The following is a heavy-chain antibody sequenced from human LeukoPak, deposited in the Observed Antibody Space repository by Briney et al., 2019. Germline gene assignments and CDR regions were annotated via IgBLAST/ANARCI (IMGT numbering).Heavy chain of an antibody. CDR1: GYTFTSYY. D-gene: IGHD5-18*01. J-gene: IGHJ6*02. V-gene: IGHV1-46*01. Sequence: ASVKVSCKASGYTFTSYYIHWVRQAPGQGLEWMGVIYPSGGRTTYAQKFQGRVTMTRDTSTSTVYMELSSLRSDDKAVYYCARVNSYGYYYYYGMDVWGQGTTVTVSS. CDR2: IYPSGGRT. CDR3: ARVNSYGYYYYYGMDV.